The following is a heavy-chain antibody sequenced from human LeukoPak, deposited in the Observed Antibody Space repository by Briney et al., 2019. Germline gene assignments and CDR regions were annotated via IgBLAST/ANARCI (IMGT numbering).Heavy chain of an antibody. V-gene: IGHV4-34*01. J-gene: IGHJ4*02. CDR1: GGSFSGYY. CDR3: ARDGGIAARPFDY. Sequence: SETLSLTCAVYGGSFSGYYWSWIRQPPGKGLEWIGEINHSGSTNYNPSLKSRVTISVDTSKNQFSLKLSSVTAADTAVYYCARDGGIAARPFDYWGQGTLVTVSS. CDR2: INHSGST. D-gene: IGHD6-6*01.